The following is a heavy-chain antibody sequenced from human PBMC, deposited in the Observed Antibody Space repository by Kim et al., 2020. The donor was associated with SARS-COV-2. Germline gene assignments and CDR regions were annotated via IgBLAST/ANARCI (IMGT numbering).Heavy chain of an antibody. V-gene: IGHV4-59*01. CDR3: ARTEYSSGWYGSGLDNWFDP. CDR1: GGSISSYY. J-gene: IGHJ5*02. D-gene: IGHD6-19*01. Sequence: SETLSLTCTVSGGSISSYYWSWIRQPPGKGLEWIGYIYYSGSTNYNPSLKSRVTISVDTSKNQFSLKLSSVTAADTAVYYCARTEYSSGWYGSGLDNWFDPWGQGTLVTVSS. CDR2: IYYSGST.